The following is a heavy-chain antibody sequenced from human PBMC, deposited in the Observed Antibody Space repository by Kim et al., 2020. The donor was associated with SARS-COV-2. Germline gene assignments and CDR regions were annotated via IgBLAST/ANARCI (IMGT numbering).Heavy chain of an antibody. D-gene: IGHD1-26*01. J-gene: IGHJ4*02. CDR3: ARTFSGSYYFDY. V-gene: IGHV5-51*01. Sequence: IYSPSFQGQVTISADKSISTAYLQWSSLKASDTAMYYCARTFSGSYYFDYWGQGTLVTVSS.